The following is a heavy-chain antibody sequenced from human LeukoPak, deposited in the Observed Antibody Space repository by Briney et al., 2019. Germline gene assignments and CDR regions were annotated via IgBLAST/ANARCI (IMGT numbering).Heavy chain of an antibody. D-gene: IGHD6-13*01. CDR2: INPNSGGT. J-gene: IGHJ3*02. V-gene: IGHV1-2*02. CDR1: GYTFTGYY. CDR3: ARVRSSSWIDAFDI. Sequence: GPSVKVSCKASGYTFTGYYMHWVRQAPGQGLEWMGWINPNSGGTNYAQKFQGRVTMTRDTSISTAYMELSRLRSDDTAVYYCARVRSSSWIDAFDICGQGTMVTVSS.